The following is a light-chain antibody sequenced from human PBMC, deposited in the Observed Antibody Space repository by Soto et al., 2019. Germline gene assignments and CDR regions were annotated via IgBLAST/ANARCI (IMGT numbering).Light chain of an antibody. Sequence: ESVLTQSPGTLSLSPGERATLSCRASQSVSSSFLAWYQLKPGQAPRLLIYGESSRATGMPVRFSGSGCGTDFTLPISSMEPDDFAVYYCQQYDSTPSTFGQGTKVEIK. V-gene: IGKV3-20*01. CDR3: QQYDSTPST. J-gene: IGKJ1*01. CDR2: GES. CDR1: QSVSSSF.